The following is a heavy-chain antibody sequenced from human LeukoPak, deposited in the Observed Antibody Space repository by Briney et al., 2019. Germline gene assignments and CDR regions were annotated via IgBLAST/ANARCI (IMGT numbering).Heavy chain of an antibody. CDR3: ARDYYDSSGYGSPFDY. CDR1: GGSFGGYY. Sequence: SETLSLTCAIYGGSFGGYYWSWIRQPPGKGLEWIGEINHSGSTNYNPSLKSRVTMSVDTSKNQFSLKLSSVTAADTAVYYCARDYYDSSGYGSPFDYWGQGTLVTVSS. D-gene: IGHD3-22*01. V-gene: IGHV4-34*01. CDR2: INHSGST. J-gene: IGHJ4*02.